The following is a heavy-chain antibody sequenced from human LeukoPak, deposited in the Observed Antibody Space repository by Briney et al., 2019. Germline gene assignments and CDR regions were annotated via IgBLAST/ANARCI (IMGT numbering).Heavy chain of an antibody. J-gene: IGHJ4*02. V-gene: IGHV3-48*01. Sequence: GGSLRLSCAASGFPFSSYSMNWVRQAPGEGLGWVSYISSSRTTSYADSVKGRFTISRDSAKNSLYLQMNSLRAEDTAVYYCARDLEGSGSFYRPSYDYWGQGTLVTVSS. CDR2: ISSSRTT. CDR1: GFPFSSYS. D-gene: IGHD3-10*01. CDR3: ARDLEGSGSFYRPSYDY.